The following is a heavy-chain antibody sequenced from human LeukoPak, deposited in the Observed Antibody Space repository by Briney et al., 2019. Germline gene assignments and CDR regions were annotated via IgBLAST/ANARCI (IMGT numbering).Heavy chain of an antibody. V-gene: IGHV1-2*02. CDR1: GYTFTGYY. J-gene: IGHJ4*02. CDR2: INPNSGGT. CDR3: ASGGSPGDPNFDY. Sequence: ASVKVSCKASGYTFTGYYMHWVRQAPGQGLEWMGWINPNSGGTNYAQKFQGRLTMTRNTSISTAYMELSSLRSEDTAVYYCASGGSPGDPNFDYWGQGTLVTVSS. D-gene: IGHD2-15*01.